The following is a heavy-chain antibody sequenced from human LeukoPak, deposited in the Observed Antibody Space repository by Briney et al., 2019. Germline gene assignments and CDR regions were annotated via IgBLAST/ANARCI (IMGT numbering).Heavy chain of an antibody. CDR2: IYSGGST. CDR1: GFTVSSNY. V-gene: IGHV3-66*01. D-gene: IGHD6-19*01. Sequence: PGGSLRLSCAASGFTVSSNYMSWVRQAPGKGLEWVSVIYSGGSTYYADSVKGRFTISRDNSKNTLYLQMNSLRAEDTAVYYCVKEQDSGGYRTSDYWGQGTLVTVSS. J-gene: IGHJ4*02. CDR3: VKEQDSGGYRTSDY.